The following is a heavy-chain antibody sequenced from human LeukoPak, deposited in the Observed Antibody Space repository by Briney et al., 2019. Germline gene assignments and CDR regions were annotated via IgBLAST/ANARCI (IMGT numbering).Heavy chain of an antibody. J-gene: IGHJ4*02. CDR2: IYYRGNT. CDR1: GGSISGYY. CDR3: ARAPDGYNLGGDY. Sequence: KPSETRSLTCTVSGGSISGYYWSWIRQPPGKGLEWIGSIYYRGNTNCNPSLKSRVTISVDTSKYQFSLKLRSVTTADTAVYYCARAPDGYNLGGDYWGQGTLVTVSS. D-gene: IGHD5-24*01. V-gene: IGHV4-59*01.